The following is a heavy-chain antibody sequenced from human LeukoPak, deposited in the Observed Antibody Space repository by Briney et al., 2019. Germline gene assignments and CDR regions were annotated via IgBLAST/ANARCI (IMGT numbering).Heavy chain of an antibody. V-gene: IGHV4-39*07. D-gene: IGHD3-22*01. CDR3: ARSGGLWLLTYYFDY. Sequence: SETLSHTCTVSGGSISSSSYYWGWIRQPPGKGLEWIGSIYYSGSTYYNPSLKSRVTISVDTSKNQLSLKLSSVTAADTAVYFCARSGGLWLLTYYFDYWGQGTLVTVSS. CDR1: GGSISSSSYY. CDR2: IYYSGST. J-gene: IGHJ4*02.